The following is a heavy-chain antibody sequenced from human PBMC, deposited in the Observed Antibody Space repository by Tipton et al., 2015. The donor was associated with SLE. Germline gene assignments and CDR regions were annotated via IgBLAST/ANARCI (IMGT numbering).Heavy chain of an antibody. CDR2: INTYHGDT. CDR3: ARDRSAMATVAGSHFDY. CDR1: DYTFSSYH. D-gene: IGHD5-24*01. V-gene: IGHV1-18*01. Sequence: QVQLVQSGAEVKKPGASVKVSCQASDYTFSSYHITWVRQAPGQGLEWMGWINTYHGDTNYAQKFQGRVTLTTDTSTSTAYMELRSLRSDDTAVYYCARDRSAMATVAGSHFDYWGQGTLVTVSS. J-gene: IGHJ4*02.